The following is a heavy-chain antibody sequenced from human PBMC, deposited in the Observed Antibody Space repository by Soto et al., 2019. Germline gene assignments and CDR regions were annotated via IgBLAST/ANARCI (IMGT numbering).Heavy chain of an antibody. D-gene: IGHD3-22*01. V-gene: IGHV1-69*13. CDR1: GGTFSSYA. Sequence: SVKVSCKASGGTFSSYAIDWVRQAPGQGFEWMGGIIPIFGTANYAQKFQGRITITADESTSTAYMELRSLRSEDTAMYYCARGVHYDTSGYYYFYWGQGTLVTVSS. CDR3: ARGVHYDTSGYYYFY. CDR2: IIPIFGTA. J-gene: IGHJ4*02.